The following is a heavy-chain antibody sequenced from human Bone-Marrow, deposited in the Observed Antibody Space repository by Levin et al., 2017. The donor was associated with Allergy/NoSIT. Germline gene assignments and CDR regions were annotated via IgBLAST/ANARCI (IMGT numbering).Heavy chain of an antibody. CDR1: GFSLSTSGMC. D-gene: IGHD3-9*01. CDR2: IDWDDDK. CDR3: ARSYYDISTGYYSYYGLDV. Sequence: TLSLTCTFSGFSLSTSGMCVSWIRQPPGKALEWLALIDWDDDKYYSTSLKTRLTISRDTSKNQVVLIMTNMDPVDTATYYCARSYYDISTGYYSYYGLDVWGQGTTVTVSS. J-gene: IGHJ6*02. V-gene: IGHV2-70*01.